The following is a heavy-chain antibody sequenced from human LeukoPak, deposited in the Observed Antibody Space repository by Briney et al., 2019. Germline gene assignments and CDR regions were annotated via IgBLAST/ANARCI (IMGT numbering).Heavy chain of an antibody. CDR2: INSDGSST. CDR3: ARDPKDGDLDY. CDR1: GVTVSGYW. Sequence: GGSLRLSCAAFGVTVSGYWMNWVRQAPGKGLVWVARINSDGSSTSHADSVKGRFTISRDNAKNILYLQMNSLRVDDTAVYYCARDPKDGDLDYWGQGALVTVSS. J-gene: IGHJ4*02. D-gene: IGHD4-17*01. V-gene: IGHV3-74*01.